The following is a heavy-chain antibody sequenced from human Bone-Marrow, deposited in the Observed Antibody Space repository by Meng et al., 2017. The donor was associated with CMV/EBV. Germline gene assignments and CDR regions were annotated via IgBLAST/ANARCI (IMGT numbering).Heavy chain of an antibody. CDR1: GYTFSGYY. Sequence: ASVKVSCKTSGYTFSGYYMHWVRQAPGQGLEWMGWINPNGGLTKYAQKFQGRVTMTRDTSISTAYMELSRLRSDDTAVYYCARVTRRGDDNLAYWGQGTLVTVSS. J-gene: IGHJ4*02. D-gene: IGHD1-14*01. CDR3: ARVTRRGDDNLAY. CDR2: INPNGGLT. V-gene: IGHV1-2*02.